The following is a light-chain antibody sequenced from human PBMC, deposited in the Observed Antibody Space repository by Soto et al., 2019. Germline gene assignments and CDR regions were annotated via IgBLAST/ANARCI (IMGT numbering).Light chain of an antibody. CDR2: DDN. V-gene: IGLV1-51*01. CDR3: GSWDSSLSAYV. J-gene: IGLJ1*01. CDR1: SSNIGGNS. Sequence: QSVLTQPPSVSAAPGQKVTTSCSGSSSNIGGNSVSWYQQLPGTAPKLLIYDDNKRPSGIPDRFSGSKSGTSATLGITGFQTGDEADYYRGSWDSSLSAYVFGTGTKVTVL.